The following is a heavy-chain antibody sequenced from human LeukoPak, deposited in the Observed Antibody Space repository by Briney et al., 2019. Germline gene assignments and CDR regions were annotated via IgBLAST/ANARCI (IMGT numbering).Heavy chain of an antibody. Sequence: GGSLRLSCAASGFTFSSYWMHWVRQAPGEGLVWVSRINTDGSSTSYADSVKGRFTISRDNAKNTLYLQMNSLRAEDTAVYYCATLYETGGMPDDAFDIWGQGTMVTVSS. D-gene: IGHD7-27*01. CDR1: GFTFSSYW. CDR2: INTDGSST. J-gene: IGHJ3*02. CDR3: ATLYETGGMPDDAFDI. V-gene: IGHV3-74*01.